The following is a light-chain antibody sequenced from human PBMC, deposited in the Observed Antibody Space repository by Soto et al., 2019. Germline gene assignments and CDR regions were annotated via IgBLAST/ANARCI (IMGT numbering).Light chain of an antibody. CDR2: DVS. Sequence: QSALTQPASVSGSPGQSITISCTGTSSDVGGYNYVFWYQQHPGKAPKLMIYDVSNRPSGVSNRFSGSKSGNTASLTISGLQAEDEADYYCSSYTSSSTYVSGPGTKVTVL. CDR3: SSYTSSSTYV. CDR1: SSDVGGYNY. V-gene: IGLV2-14*01. J-gene: IGLJ1*01.